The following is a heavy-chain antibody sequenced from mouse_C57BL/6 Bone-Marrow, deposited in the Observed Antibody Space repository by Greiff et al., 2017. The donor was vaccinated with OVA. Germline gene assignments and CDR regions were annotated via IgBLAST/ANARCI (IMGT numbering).Heavy chain of an antibody. CDR2: ISSGGSYT. Sequence: EVQLVESGGDLVKPGGSLKLSCAASGFTFSSYGMSWVRRTPDKRLEWVATISSGGSYTYYPDSVKGRFTISRDNAKNTLYLQMSSLKSEDTAMYYCARHYYGNYGFAYWGQGTLVTVSA. CDR3: ARHYYGNYGFAY. J-gene: IGHJ3*01. V-gene: IGHV5-6*01. CDR1: GFTFSSYG. D-gene: IGHD2-1*01.